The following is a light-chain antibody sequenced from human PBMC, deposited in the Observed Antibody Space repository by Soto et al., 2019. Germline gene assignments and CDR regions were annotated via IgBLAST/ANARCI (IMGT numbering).Light chain of an antibody. J-gene: IGKJ1*01. CDR3: QQSYSTPRT. V-gene: IGKV1-39*01. CDR2: AAS. CDR1: QDIKNY. Sequence: DIQMTQSPSSLSASVGDRVTVTCGASQDIKNYLNWYQQKPGKAPKLLIYAASSLQSGVPSRFSGSGSGTDFTLTISSLQPEDFATYYCQQSYSTPRTFGQGTKVDIK.